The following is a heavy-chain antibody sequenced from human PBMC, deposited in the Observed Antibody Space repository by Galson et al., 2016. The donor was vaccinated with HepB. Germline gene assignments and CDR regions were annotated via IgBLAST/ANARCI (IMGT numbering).Heavy chain of an antibody. Sequence: SETLSLTCAVYGGSFSGYYWSWIRQPPGKGLEWIGSIYYSGNTYNNPSLKTRVSMSVDTSKNHFSLELSSVTAADTAVYYCARRTLQPSFDYWGQGTPVSVSS. D-gene: IGHD1-14*01. V-gene: IGHV4-34*01. CDR1: GGSFSGYY. J-gene: IGHJ4*02. CDR3: ARRTLQPSFDY. CDR2: IYYSGNT.